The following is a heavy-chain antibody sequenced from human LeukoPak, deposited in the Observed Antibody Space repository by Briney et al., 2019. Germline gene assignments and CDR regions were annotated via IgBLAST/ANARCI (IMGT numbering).Heavy chain of an antibody. D-gene: IGHD3-3*01. V-gene: IGHV3-15*01. CDR3: TTTHYDFWSGYYPDY. CDR2: IKSKTDGGTT. J-gene: IGHJ4*02. Sequence: PGGSLRLSCAASGFTFSNAWMSWVRQAPGKGPEWVGRIKSKTDGGTTDYAAPVKGRFTISRDDSKNTLYLQMNSLKTEDTAVYYCTTTHYDFWSGYYPDYWGQGTLVTVSS. CDR1: GFTFSNAW.